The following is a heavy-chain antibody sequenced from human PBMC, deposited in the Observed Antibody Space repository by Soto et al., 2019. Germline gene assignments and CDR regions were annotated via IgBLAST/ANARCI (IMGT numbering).Heavy chain of an antibody. Sequence: SVKVSCKASGGTFSSYAISWVRQAPGQGLEWMGGIIPIFGTANYAQKFQGRVTITADESTSTAYMELRSLRSEDTAVYYCARTGENVLKIAAAGYWFDHWGQGTLVTVSS. J-gene: IGHJ5*02. V-gene: IGHV1-69*13. CDR1: GGTFSSYA. CDR2: IIPIFGTA. CDR3: ARTGENVLKIAAAGYWFDH. D-gene: IGHD6-13*01.